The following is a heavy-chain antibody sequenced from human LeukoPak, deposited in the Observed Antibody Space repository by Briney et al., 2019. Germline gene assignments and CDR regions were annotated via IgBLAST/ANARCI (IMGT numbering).Heavy chain of an antibody. Sequence: PSETLSLTCTVSGGSISSYYWSWIRQPPGKGLEWIGYIYYSGSTNYNPSLKSRVTISVDTSKNQFSLKLSSVTAADTAVYYCARFDDSSGYYYAYFDYWGQGTLVTVSS. J-gene: IGHJ4*02. D-gene: IGHD3-22*01. V-gene: IGHV4-59*08. CDR2: IYYSGST. CDR1: GGSISSYY. CDR3: ARFDDSSGYYYAYFDY.